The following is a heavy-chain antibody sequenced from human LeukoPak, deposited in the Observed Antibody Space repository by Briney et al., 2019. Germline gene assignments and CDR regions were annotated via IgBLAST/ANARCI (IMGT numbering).Heavy chain of an antibody. D-gene: IGHD4-11*01. Sequence: ASVKVSCKASGYTFTGYYMHWVRQAPGQGLEWMGWMNPNSGNTGYAQKFQGRVTMTRNTSISTAYMELSSLRSEDTAVYYCARGAGYSNYGWFDPWGQGTLVTVSS. V-gene: IGHV1-8*02. J-gene: IGHJ5*02. CDR3: ARGAGYSNYGWFDP. CDR1: GYTFTGYY. CDR2: MNPNSGNT.